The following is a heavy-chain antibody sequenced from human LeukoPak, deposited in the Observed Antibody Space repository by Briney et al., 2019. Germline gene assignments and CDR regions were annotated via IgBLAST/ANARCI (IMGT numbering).Heavy chain of an antibody. D-gene: IGHD2-8*02. V-gene: IGHV4-30-2*01. J-gene: IGHJ5*02. CDR1: GGSISSGGYS. Sequence: SQTLSLTCAVSGGSISSGGYSWSWIRQPPGKGLEWIGYIYHSGSTYYNPSLKSRVTISVDRSKNQFSLKLSSVTAADTAVYYCAREVVNGNWFDPWGQGTLVTVSS. CDR2: IYHSGST. CDR3: AREVVNGNWFDP.